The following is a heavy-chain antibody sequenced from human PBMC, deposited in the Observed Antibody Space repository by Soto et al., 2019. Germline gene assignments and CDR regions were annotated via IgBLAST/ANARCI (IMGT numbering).Heavy chain of an antibody. J-gene: IGHJ4*02. Sequence: GGSLRLSCAASGFTVSSNYMSWVRQAPGKGLEWVSVIYSGGSTYYADSVTGRFTISRDNSKDTLYLQMNSLSAEDTAVYYCARFWFGDTDYFDYRGQGTLVTVSS. V-gene: IGHV3-53*01. CDR2: IYSGGST. D-gene: IGHD3-10*01. CDR3: ARFWFGDTDYFDY. CDR1: GFTVSSNY.